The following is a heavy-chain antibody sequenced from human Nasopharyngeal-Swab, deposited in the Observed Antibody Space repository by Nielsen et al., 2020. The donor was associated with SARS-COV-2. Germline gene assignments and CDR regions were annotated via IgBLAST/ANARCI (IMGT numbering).Heavy chain of an antibody. D-gene: IGHD1-26*01. CDR1: GYTFTSYD. Sequence: ASVKVSCKASGYTFTSYDVYWVRQAAGQGLEWRGWMNPNSGDTGYAQKFQGRVTMTRNTSIGTAYMELSSLRSEDTAVYYCARGIVGLDYWGQGTLVTVSS. CDR2: MNPNSGDT. J-gene: IGHJ4*02. CDR3: ARGIVGLDY. V-gene: IGHV1-8*01.